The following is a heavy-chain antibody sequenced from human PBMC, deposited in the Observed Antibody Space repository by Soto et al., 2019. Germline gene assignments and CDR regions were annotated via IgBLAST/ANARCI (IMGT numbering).Heavy chain of an antibody. CDR1: GGSVSSGSYY. D-gene: IGHD3-22*01. V-gene: IGHV4-61*01. CDR2: IYYSGST. Sequence: SETLSLTCTVSGGSVSSGSYYWSWIRQPPGKGLEWIGYIYYSGSTNYNPSLKSRVTISVDTSKNQFSLKLSSVTAADTAVYYCARAFAAYYYDSSGYKSYPACFDYWGQGTLVTVSS. J-gene: IGHJ4*02. CDR3: ARAFAAYYYDSSGYKSYPACFDY.